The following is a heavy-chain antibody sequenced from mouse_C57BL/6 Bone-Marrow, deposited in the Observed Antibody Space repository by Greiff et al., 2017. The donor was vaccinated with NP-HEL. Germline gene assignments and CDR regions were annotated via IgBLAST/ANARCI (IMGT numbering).Heavy chain of an antibody. Sequence: EVKLVESGGGLVQPGGSMKLSCVASGFTFSNYWMNWVRQSPEKGLEWVAQIRLKSDNYATHYAESVKGRFTISRDDSKSSVYLQMNNLRAEDTGIYYCTGPSQLVPFAYWGQGTLVTVSA. D-gene: IGHD4-1*02. J-gene: IGHJ3*01. CDR3: TGPSQLVPFAY. CDR2: IRLKSDNYAT. CDR1: GFTFSNYW. V-gene: IGHV6-3*01.